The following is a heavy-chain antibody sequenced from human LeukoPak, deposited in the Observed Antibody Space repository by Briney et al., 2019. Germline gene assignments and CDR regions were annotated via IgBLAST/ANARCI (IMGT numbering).Heavy chain of an antibody. V-gene: IGHV3-74*01. CDR3: AREGIVGATTDAFDI. CDR1: GFTFSSYW. CDR2: INTDGSRT. Sequence: GGSLRLSCVASGFTFSSYWMHWVRHAPGKGLVWVSRINTDGSRTSYADSVKGRFTISRDNAKKMLFLQMKSLRAEDTAVYYCAREGIVGATTDAFDIWGQGTMVTVSS. D-gene: IGHD1-26*01. J-gene: IGHJ3*02.